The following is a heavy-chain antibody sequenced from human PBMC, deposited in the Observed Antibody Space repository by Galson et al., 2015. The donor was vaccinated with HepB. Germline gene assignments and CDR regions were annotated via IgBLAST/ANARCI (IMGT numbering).Heavy chain of an antibody. CDR2: IYPGDSDT. J-gene: IGHJ5*02. Sequence: QSGAEVKKPGESLKISCKGSGYSFTSYWIGWVRQMPGKGLEWMGIIYPGDSDTRYSPSFQGQVTISADKSISTAYLQWSSLKASDTAMYYCARLGGYCSSTGCYSDSGIDPWGQGTLVTVSS. V-gene: IGHV5-51*03. CDR3: ARLGGYCSSTGCYSDSGIDP. CDR1: GYSFTSYW. D-gene: IGHD2-2*01.